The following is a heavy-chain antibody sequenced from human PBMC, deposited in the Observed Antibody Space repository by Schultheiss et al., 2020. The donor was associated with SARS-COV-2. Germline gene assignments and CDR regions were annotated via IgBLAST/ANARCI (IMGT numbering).Heavy chain of an antibody. CDR1: GGSFSGYY. CDR2: IYYSGST. CDR3: ARDRVVRGWWCDY. J-gene: IGHJ4*02. D-gene: IGHD3-10*01. Sequence: SETLSLTCAVYGGSFSGYYWSWIRQPPGKGLEWIGSIYYSGSTYYNPSLKSRVTISVDTSKNQFSLKLSSVTAADTAVYYCARDRVVRGWWCDYWGQGTLVTVSS. V-gene: IGHV4-34*01.